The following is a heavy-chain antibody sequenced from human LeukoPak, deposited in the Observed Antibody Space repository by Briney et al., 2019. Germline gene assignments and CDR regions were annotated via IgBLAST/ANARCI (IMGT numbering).Heavy chain of an antibody. CDR1: GGSISSSNW. CDR2: IYYSGTT. J-gene: IGHJ5*02. V-gene: IGHV4-4*02. Sequence: SETLSLTCAVSGGSISSSNWWSWVRQPPGKGLEWIGEIYYSGTTKYNPSLKSRVTISVARSKNQFSLKLSSVTAADTAVYYCARDSSSLGFDPWGQGTLVAVSS. CDR3: ARDSSSLGFDP. D-gene: IGHD6-6*01.